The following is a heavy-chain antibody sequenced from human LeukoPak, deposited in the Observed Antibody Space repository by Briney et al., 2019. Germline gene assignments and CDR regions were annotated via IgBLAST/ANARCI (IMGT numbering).Heavy chain of an antibody. V-gene: IGHV1-8*01. CDR2: MNPNSGNT. D-gene: IGHD6-13*01. J-gene: IGHJ4*02. CDR3: ARGIAAAGTGSYFDY. Sequence: ASVKVSCKASGYTFTSYDINWVRQATGQGLEWMGWMNPNSGNTGYAQKFQGRVTMTRNTSISTAYMELSSLRSEDTAVYYCARGIAAAGTGSYFDYSGQGTLVTVSS. CDR1: GYTFTSYD.